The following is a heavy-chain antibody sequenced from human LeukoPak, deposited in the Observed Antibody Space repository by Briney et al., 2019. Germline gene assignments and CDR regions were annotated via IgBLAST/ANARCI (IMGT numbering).Heavy chain of an antibody. V-gene: IGHV3-33*01. CDR3: ARDSKRGVAVAGILTYYGMDV. CDR1: GFTFSSYG. D-gene: IGHD6-19*01. Sequence: GRSLRLSCAASGFTFSSYGMHWVRQAPGKGLEWVAVIWYDGSNKYYADSVKGRFTISRDNSKNTLYLQMNSLRAEDTAVYYCARDSKRGVAVAGILTYYGMDVWGQGTTVTVSS. J-gene: IGHJ6*02. CDR2: IWYDGSNK.